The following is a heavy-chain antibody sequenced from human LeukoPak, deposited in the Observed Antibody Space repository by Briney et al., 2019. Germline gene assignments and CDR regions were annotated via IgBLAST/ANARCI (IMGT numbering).Heavy chain of an antibody. V-gene: IGHV4-59*01. CDR1: GGSISSYY. D-gene: IGHD1-26*01. CDR3: ASVTRSYSGSYPYYYYYMDV. CDR2: IYYSGSA. J-gene: IGHJ6*03. Sequence: SETLSLTCTVSGGSISSYYWSWIRQPPGKGLEWIGYIYYSGSANYNPSLKSRVTISVDTSKNQFSLKLSSVTAADTAVYYCASVTRSYSGSYPYYYYYMDVWGKGTTVTVSS.